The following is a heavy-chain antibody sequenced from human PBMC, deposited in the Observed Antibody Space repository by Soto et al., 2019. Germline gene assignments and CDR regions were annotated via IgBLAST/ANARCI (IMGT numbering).Heavy chain of an antibody. Sequence: VQLQESGPGLVKPSETLSLTCSVSGGSISSNYWSWIRQPPGKVLEWIGYIYDSGRTNYNPYLKIRVTISVDTSENPFALKLTSVTAADTAVYYCARGGVGDTGPIWWFDPWGQGTLVTVSS. V-gene: IGHV4-59*01. CDR1: GGSISSNY. CDR3: ARGGVGDTGPIWWFDP. CDR2: IYDSGRT. J-gene: IGHJ5*02. D-gene: IGHD5-18*01.